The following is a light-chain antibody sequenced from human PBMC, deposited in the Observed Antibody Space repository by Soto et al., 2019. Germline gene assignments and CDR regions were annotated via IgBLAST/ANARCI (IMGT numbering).Light chain of an antibody. CDR3: CSYTSSITYV. J-gene: IGLJ1*01. Sequence: QSALTQPASVSGSPGQSITISCTGTSSDVGGYNYVSWYQQHPGKAPKLMIYEVSNRPSGLSNRFSGSKSGNTASLTISGLQAEDEADYYCCSYTSSITYVFGTGTKLTVL. V-gene: IGLV2-14*01. CDR1: SSDVGGYNY. CDR2: EVS.